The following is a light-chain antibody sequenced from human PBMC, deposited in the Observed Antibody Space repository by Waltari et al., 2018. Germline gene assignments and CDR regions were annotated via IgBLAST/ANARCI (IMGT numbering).Light chain of an antibody. CDR2: KAS. CDR3: QEYDSLPVN. V-gene: IGKV1-5*03. J-gene: IGKJ4*01. CDR1: QSVKNN. Sequence: DIQMTQSPSSLSASVGDRVTITCRASQSVKNNLAWYQQAPGKAPKVLIHKASRLESGAPSRFSGSGYGTEFTLTISSLQPDDFATYYCQEYDSLPVNFGGGTKVEI.